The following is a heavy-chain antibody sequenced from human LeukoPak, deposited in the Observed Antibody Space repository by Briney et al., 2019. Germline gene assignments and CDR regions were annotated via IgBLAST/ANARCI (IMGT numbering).Heavy chain of an antibody. J-gene: IGHJ3*02. CDR3: TTSSSWPGAFDI. D-gene: IGHD6-13*01. CDR2: IKSKTDGGTT. V-gene: IGHV3-15*01. Sequence: GGSLRLSCAASGFTFSNAWMSWVRQAPGKGLEWVGRIKSKTDGGTTDYAAPVEGRFTISRDDSKNTLYLQMNSLKTEDTAVYYCTTSSSWPGAFDIWGQGTMVTVSS. CDR1: GFTFSNAW.